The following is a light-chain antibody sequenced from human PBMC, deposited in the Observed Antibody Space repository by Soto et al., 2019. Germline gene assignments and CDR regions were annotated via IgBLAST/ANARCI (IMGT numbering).Light chain of an antibody. J-gene: IGLJ1*01. Sequence: QSVLTQPPSVSGAPGQRVSIFCSGSSSNIGADYHVHWYQQFPGTAPLLLIYGDTNRPSGVPGRFSGSKSGDTASLTISGLQAEYEADYYCSSYTGSSTLEVFGSGTKLTVL. CDR1: SSNIGADYH. V-gene: IGLV1-40*01. CDR3: SSYTGSSTLEV. CDR2: GDT.